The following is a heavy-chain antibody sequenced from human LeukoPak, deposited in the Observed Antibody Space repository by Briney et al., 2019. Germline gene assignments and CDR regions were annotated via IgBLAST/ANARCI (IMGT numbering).Heavy chain of an antibody. CDR3: ARASSTVVTSAAIDY. CDR1: GFTFDDYG. J-gene: IGHJ4*02. Sequence: RGSLRLSCAPSGFTFDDYGMSWVRQALGKGLEWVSGIKWNGGSIVDADSVKGRFTISRDNAKDSLYLQMNSLRPEDTALYYCARASSTVVTSAAIDYWGQGTLVTVSS. D-gene: IGHD4-23*01. CDR2: IKWNGGSI. V-gene: IGHV3-20*04.